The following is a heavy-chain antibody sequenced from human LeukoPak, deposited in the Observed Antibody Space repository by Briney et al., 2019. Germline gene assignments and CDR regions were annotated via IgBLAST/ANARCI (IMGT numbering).Heavy chain of an antibody. D-gene: IGHD3/OR15-3a*01. CDR3: ARDGPGTGLDY. Sequence: GGALRLSRAASGFTFRNYEMNWVRQAPGKGLEWITYISGPGSAIYYADSVKGRFTMSRDNAKNSLYLQMNSLRAEDTAVYYCARDGPGTGLDYWGQGTLVTVSS. CDR1: GFTFRNYE. CDR2: ISGPGSAI. J-gene: IGHJ4*02. V-gene: IGHV3-48*03.